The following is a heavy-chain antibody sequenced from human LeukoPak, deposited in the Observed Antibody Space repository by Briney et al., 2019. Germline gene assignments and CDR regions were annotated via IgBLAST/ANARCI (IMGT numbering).Heavy chain of an antibody. J-gene: IGHJ4*02. Sequence: PSETLSLTCTVSGGSISSSSYYWGWIRQPPGKGLEWIGSIYYSGSTYYNPSLKSRVTISVDTSKNQFSLKLSSVTAADTAVYYCARHGKVPAAMRGIDYWGQGTLVTVSS. CDR3: ARHGKVPAAMRGIDY. CDR2: IYYSGST. V-gene: IGHV4-39*01. CDR1: GGSISSSSYY. D-gene: IGHD2-2*01.